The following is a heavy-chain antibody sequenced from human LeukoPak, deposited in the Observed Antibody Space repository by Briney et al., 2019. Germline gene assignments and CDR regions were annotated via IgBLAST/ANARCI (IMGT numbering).Heavy chain of an antibody. V-gene: IGHV4-34*01. CDR1: GGSFSGYY. D-gene: IGHD3-10*01. Sequence: SETLSLTCAVYGGSFSGYYWSWIRQPPGKGLEWIGEINHSGSTNYNPSLKSRVTISVDTSKKQFSLRLSSVTAADTAVYYCARGLGSGSYYIYWGQGTLVTVSS. CDR2: INHSGST. J-gene: IGHJ4*02. CDR3: ARGLGSGSYYIY.